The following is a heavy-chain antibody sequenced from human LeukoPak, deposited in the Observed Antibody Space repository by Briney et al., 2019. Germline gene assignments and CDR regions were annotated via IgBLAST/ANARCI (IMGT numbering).Heavy chain of an antibody. CDR3: ARSPNYYDSSGHDAFDI. J-gene: IGHJ3*02. CDR1: GGSISSGDYY. CDR2: IYYSGST. V-gene: IGHV4-30-4*01. D-gene: IGHD3-22*01. Sequence: SQTLSVTCTVSGGSISSGDYYWSWIRQPPGKGLEWIGYIYYSGSTYYNPSLKSRVTISVDTSKNQFSLKLSSVTAADTAVYYCARSPNYYDSSGHDAFDIWGQGTMVTVSS.